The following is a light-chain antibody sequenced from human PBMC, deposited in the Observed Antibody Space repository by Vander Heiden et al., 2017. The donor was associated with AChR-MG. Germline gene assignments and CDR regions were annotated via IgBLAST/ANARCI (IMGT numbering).Light chain of an antibody. J-gene: IGLJ2*01. CDR3: QSDDNNRSVL. CDR1: SFTIVAGYA. Sequence: QSVLTQPPSVSGAPGPRVTISCTGSSFTIVAGYALHWYQQLPGTAHKVLIYGKTKRPAGVPDRFSGSRSGTSASLAITGLKAEDEADYYCQSDDNNRSVLFGGGTKLTVL. CDR2: GKT. V-gene: IGLV1-40*01.